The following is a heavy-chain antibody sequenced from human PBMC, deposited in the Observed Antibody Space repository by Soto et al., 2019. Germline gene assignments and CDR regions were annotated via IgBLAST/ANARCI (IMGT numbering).Heavy chain of an antibody. CDR1: GYTFTSYA. J-gene: IGHJ6*02. Sequence: ASVKVSCKASGYTFTSYAMHWVRQAPGQRLEWMGWINAGNGNTKYSRKFQGRVTITRDTSASTAYMELSSLRSEDTAVYYCARDLSSGYYFPGRGYGMDVWGQGTTVTVSS. V-gene: IGHV1-3*01. CDR3: ARDLSSGYYFPGRGYGMDV. CDR2: INAGNGNT. D-gene: IGHD3-22*01.